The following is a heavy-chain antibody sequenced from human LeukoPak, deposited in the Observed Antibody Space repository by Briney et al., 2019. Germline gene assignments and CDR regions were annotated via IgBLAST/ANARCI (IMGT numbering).Heavy chain of an antibody. V-gene: IGHV1-69*06. J-gene: IGHJ3*02. CDR3: ARVIGGYYLDAFDI. CDR2: IIPIFGTA. D-gene: IGHD3-22*01. CDR1: GGTFSSYA. Sequence: SVKVSCKASGGTFSSYAISWVRQAPGQGLEWMGGIIPIFGTANYAQKFQGRVTITADKSTSTAYMELSSLRSEDTAVYYCARVIGGYYLDAFDIWGQGTMVTVSS.